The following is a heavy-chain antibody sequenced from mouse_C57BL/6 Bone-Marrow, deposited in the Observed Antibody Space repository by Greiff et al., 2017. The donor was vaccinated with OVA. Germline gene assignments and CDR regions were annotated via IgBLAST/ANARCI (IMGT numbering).Heavy chain of an antibody. CDR2: IHPNSGST. CDR3: ARPLTGWFAY. CDR1: GYTFTSYW. V-gene: IGHV1-64*01. J-gene: IGHJ3*01. D-gene: IGHD4-1*01. Sequence: QVQLQQPGAELVKPGASVKLSCKASGYTFTSYWMHWVKQRPGQGLEWIGMIHPNSGSTNYNEKFKSKATLTVDKSSITAYMQLSSLTSEDAAVYYCARPLTGWFAYWGQGTLVTVSA.